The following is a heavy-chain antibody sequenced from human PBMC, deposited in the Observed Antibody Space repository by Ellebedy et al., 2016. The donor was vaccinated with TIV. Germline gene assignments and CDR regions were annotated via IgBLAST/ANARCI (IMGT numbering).Heavy chain of an antibody. CDR2: INPTTGNS. Sequence: ASVKVSCKASGYTFTSYYFYWVRQAPGQGLEWMGIINPTTGNSNYAQKFQGRVTMTRDTSTSTVSMELSSLRSEDTAVYYCARGDNYYYDSSGYYYTYWGQGTLVTVSS. CDR3: ARGDNYYYDSSGYYYTY. J-gene: IGHJ4*02. D-gene: IGHD3-22*01. V-gene: IGHV1-46*01. CDR1: GYTFTSYY.